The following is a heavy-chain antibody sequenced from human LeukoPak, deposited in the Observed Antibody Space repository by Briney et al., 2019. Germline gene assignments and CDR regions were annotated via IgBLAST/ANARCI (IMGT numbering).Heavy chain of an antibody. CDR2: INHSGST. CDR1: GGSFSGYY. J-gene: IGHJ4*02. V-gene: IGHV4-34*01. Sequence: SETLSLTCAVYGGSFSGYYWNWIRQPPGKGLEWIGEINHSGSTNYNPSLKSRVTISVDTSKNQFSLKLSSVTAADTAVYYCARFSAYYYDSSGYYSPGWIDYWGQGTLVTVSS. CDR3: ARFSAYYYDSSGYYSPGWIDY. D-gene: IGHD3-22*01.